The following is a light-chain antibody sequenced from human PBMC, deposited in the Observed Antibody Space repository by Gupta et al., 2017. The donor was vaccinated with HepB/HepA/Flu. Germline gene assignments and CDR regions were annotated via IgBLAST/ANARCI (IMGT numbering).Light chain of an antibody. CDR2: ATS. J-gene: IGKJ4*01. CDR3: QQNHSFPLT. Sequence: DIQMTQSPSSLSASVGDRVTITCRASQNIGNYLNWYQQKPGKAPNLLIYATSNLQSGVPSMFSGGGSGTDFTLTINYLQPEDFATYYCQQNHSFPLTFGGGTKVEIK. CDR1: QNIGNY. V-gene: IGKV1-39*01.